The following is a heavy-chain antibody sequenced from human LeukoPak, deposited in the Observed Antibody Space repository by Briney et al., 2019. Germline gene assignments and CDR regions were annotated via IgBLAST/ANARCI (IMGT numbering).Heavy chain of an antibody. V-gene: IGHV4-39*01. CDR2: IFYSGYT. D-gene: IGHD5-12*01. J-gene: IGHJ4*02. CDR1: GGSISSSSNY. CDR3: ARHTSGSSRLFDY. Sequence: SETLSLTCIVSGGSISSSSNYWGWIRQPPGEGLEWIGNIFYSGYTAYNPSLKSRITISVDTSKNQFSLKLSSVTATDTAVYYCARHTSGSSRLFDYWGQGTLVTVSS.